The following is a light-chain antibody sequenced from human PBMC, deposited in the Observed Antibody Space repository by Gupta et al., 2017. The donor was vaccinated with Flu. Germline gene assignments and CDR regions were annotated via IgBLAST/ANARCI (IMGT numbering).Light chain of an antibody. CDR2: GAS. V-gene: IGKV3-20*01. Sequence: GTLLWSPGERATLACRASQSVSSSYLAWYQQKPGQAPRLLIYGASSRATGIPDRFSGSGSGTDFTLTISRLEPEDFAVYYCQQYGSSPGTFGPGTKVDIK. CDR3: QQYGSSPGT. CDR1: QSVSSSY. J-gene: IGKJ3*01.